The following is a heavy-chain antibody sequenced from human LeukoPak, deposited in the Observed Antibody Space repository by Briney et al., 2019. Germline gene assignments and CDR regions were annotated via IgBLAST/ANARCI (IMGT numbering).Heavy chain of an antibody. J-gene: IGHJ4*02. D-gene: IGHD2-21*02. V-gene: IGHV3-20*04. CDR1: RFKFDDYG. CDR2: INWNGGTT. CDR3: ARTRSIKGDIFDK. Sequence: GGSLRLSCAASRFKFDDYGMSWVRQVPGKGLDWVSDINWNGGTTHYADSVKGRFTISRDDAKNSLFLQMDSLRAEDTALYYCARTRSIKGDIFDKWGQGTLVTVSS.